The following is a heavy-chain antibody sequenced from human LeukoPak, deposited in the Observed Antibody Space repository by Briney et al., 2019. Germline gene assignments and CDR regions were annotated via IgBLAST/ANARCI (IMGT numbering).Heavy chain of an antibody. J-gene: IGHJ3*02. CDR2: ISWNSGSI. D-gene: IGHD3-22*01. CDR1: GFTFDDYA. CDR3: AKDYKYYYDSSGYYGAFDI. V-gene: IGHV3-9*01. Sequence: GRSLRLSCAASGFTFDDYAMHWVRQAPGKGLEWVSGISWNSGSIGYADSVKGRFTISRDNAKNSLYLQMSSLRAEDTALYYCAKDYKYYYDSSGYYGAFDIWGQGTMVTVSS.